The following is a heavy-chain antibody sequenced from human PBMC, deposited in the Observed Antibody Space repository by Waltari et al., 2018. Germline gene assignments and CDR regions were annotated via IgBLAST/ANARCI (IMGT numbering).Heavy chain of an antibody. CDR3: TTGTTVAVYHFDY. V-gene: IGHV3-15*01. Sequence: EVQLVESGGGLVKPGGSLRLSCVVSGFTFRTPWMSWVRQAPGKGLEWVGRIKSTTDGGATDYAAPLKGRFTISRDDSKKTVYLQMSSLKTDDTAVYYCTTGTTVAVYHFDYWGQGTLVAVSS. CDR2: IKSTTDGGAT. CDR1: GFTFRTPW. J-gene: IGHJ4*02. D-gene: IGHD1-7*01.